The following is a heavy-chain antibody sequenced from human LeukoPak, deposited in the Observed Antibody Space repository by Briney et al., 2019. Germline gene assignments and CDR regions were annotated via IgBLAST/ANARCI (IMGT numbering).Heavy chain of an antibody. CDR3: ARDLGGVTDY. D-gene: IGHD2-21*02. Sequence: ASESLRLSCGAYGFTFRSHWMHWVRQPPGKGLVWVSRISSDGSSTSYADSAKGRFTISRDNAKNTLYLQMNSLRAEDTAVYYCARDLGGVTDYWGQGTLVTVSS. CDR2: ISSDGSST. J-gene: IGHJ4*02. V-gene: IGHV3-74*01. CDR1: GFTFRSHW.